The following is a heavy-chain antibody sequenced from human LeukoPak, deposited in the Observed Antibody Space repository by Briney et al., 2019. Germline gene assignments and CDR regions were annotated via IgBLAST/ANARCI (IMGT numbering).Heavy chain of an antibody. CDR1: GSTFTSSA. Sequence: ASVKVSCKASGSTFTSSAMQWLRQSRGQRLEWIGWIVVGSGNTNYAQKFQERVTITRDMSTSTAYMELSSLRSEDTAVYYCAAAISSSWYGSWYNWFDPWGQGTLVTVSS. CDR2: IVVGSGNT. D-gene: IGHD6-13*01. V-gene: IGHV1-58*02. J-gene: IGHJ5*02. CDR3: AAAISSSWYGSWYNWFDP.